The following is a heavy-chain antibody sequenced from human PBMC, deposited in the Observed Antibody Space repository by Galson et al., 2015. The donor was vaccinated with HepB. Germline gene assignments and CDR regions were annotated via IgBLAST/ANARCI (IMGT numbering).Heavy chain of an antibody. J-gene: IGHJ6*02. Sequence: SLRLSCAASGFTFSDYYMSWIRQAPGKGLEWVSYISSSSSYTNYADSVKGRFTISRDNAKNSLYLQMNSLRAEDTAVYYCARDLTYYDFWSGYRYYYYYYRMDVWGQGTTVPVSS. V-gene: IGHV3-11*06. D-gene: IGHD3-3*01. CDR2: ISSSSSYT. CDR3: ARDLTYYDFWSGYRYYYYYYRMDV. CDR1: GFTFSDYY.